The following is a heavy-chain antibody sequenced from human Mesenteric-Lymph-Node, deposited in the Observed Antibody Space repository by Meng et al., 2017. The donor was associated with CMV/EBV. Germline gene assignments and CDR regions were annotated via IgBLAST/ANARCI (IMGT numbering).Heavy chain of an antibody. CDR1: GYTFTSYY. D-gene: IGHD2-2*01. V-gene: IGHV1-46*01. CDR3: ARSEVPAAIPGDYYGMDV. CDR2: INPSGGST. J-gene: IGHJ6*02. Sequence: ASVKVSCKASGYTFTSYYMHWVRQAPGQGLEWMGIINPSGGSTSYAQKFQGRVTMTRDTSTSTVYMELSSLRSEDTAVYYCARSEVPAAIPGDYYGMDVWGQGTTVTVSS.